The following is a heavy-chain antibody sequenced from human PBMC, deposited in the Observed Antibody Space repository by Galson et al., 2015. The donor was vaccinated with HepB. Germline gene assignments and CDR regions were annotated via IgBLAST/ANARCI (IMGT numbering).Heavy chain of an antibody. Sequence: SLRLSCAASGFTFSSYAMHWVRQAPGKGLEWVAVISYDGSNKYYADSVKGRFTISRDNSKNTLYLQMNSLRAEDTAVYYCARDGGLHHYFDYWGQGTLVTVSS. CDR1: GFTFSSYA. D-gene: IGHD3-16*01. CDR3: ARDGGLHHYFDY. J-gene: IGHJ4*02. CDR2: ISYDGSNK. V-gene: IGHV3-30-3*01.